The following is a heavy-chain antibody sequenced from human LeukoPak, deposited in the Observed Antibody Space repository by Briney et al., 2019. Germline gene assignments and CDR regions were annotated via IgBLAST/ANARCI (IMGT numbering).Heavy chain of an antibody. D-gene: IGHD2-15*01. Sequence: TWGSLRLSCAASGFTFSSYWMHWVRQVPGKGLVWVSRINSEGSSTSYADSVKGRFTISRDNSQNTVSLQMDSLRVEDTAVYFCVRNLRYCSDGICSPWGQGTLVTVSS. CDR3: VRNLRYCSDGICSP. CDR1: GFTFSSYW. J-gene: IGHJ5*02. CDR2: INSEGSST. V-gene: IGHV3-74*01.